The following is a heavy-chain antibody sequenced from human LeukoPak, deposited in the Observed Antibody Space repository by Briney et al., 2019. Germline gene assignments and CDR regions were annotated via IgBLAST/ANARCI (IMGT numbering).Heavy chain of an antibody. D-gene: IGHD1-7*01. J-gene: IGHJ4*02. CDR3: ARAGAGTTLDY. CDR2: IYHSGST. Sequence: QTLSLTCTVSGGAICSGGYYCGCIRHPPGKGREWIGYIYHSGSTYYNPSLKSRVTISVDRSKNQFSLKLSSVTAADTAVYYCARAGAGTTLDYWGQGTLVTVSS. V-gene: IGHV4-30-2*01. CDR1: GGAICSGGYY.